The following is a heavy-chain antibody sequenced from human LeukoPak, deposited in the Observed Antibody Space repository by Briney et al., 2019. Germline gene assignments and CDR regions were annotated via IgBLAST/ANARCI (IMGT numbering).Heavy chain of an antibody. J-gene: IGHJ4*02. CDR2: INPNSGGT. Sequence: ASVKVSRKASGYTFTGYYMHWVRQAPGQGLEWMGRINPNSGGTNYAQKFQGRATMTRDTSISTAYMELSRLRSDDTTVYYCARVGLRYFDWLVYWGQGTLVTVSS. CDR1: GYTFTGYY. D-gene: IGHD3-9*01. CDR3: ARVGLRYFDWLVY. V-gene: IGHV1-2*06.